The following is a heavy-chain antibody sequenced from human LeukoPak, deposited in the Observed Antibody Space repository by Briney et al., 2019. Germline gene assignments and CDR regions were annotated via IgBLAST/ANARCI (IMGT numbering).Heavy chain of an antibody. CDR2: ISYDGSNK. CDR3: ARGGSPIYYYYMDV. CDR1: GFTFSSYA. D-gene: IGHD2-21*01. J-gene: IGHJ6*03. V-gene: IGHV3-30*04. Sequence: PGGSLRLSCAASGFTFSSYATHWVRQAPGKGLEWVAVISYDGSNKYYADSVKGRFTISRDNSKNTLYLQMNSLRAEDTALYYCARGGSPIYYYYMDVWGKGTTVTVSS.